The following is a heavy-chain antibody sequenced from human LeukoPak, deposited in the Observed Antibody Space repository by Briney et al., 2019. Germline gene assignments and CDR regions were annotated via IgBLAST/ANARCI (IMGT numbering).Heavy chain of an antibody. CDR2: ISSSGSTI. Sequence: PGGSLRLSCAASGFTFSSYEMNWVRQAPGKGLEWVSYISSSGSTIYYADSVKGRFTISRDNAKNSLYLQLNSLGAEDTAVYYCASLCSTSCYSSSDYWGQGTLVTVSS. CDR3: ASLCSTSCYSSSDY. D-gene: IGHD2-2*02. CDR1: GFTFSSYE. V-gene: IGHV3-48*03. J-gene: IGHJ4*02.